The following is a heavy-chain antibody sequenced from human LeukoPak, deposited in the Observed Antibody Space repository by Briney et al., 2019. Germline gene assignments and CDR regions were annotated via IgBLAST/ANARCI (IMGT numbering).Heavy chain of an antibody. CDR2: INHSGST. D-gene: IGHD5-24*01. J-gene: IGHJ6*03. V-gene: IGHV4-34*01. CDR3: ARRERYYYYMDV. Sequence: SETLSLTCAVYGGSFSGYYWSWIRQPPGKGLEWIGEINHSGSTNYTPSLKSRVTISVDTSKNQFSLKLSSVTAADTAVYYCARRERYYYYMDVWGKGTTVTISS. CDR1: GGSFSGYY.